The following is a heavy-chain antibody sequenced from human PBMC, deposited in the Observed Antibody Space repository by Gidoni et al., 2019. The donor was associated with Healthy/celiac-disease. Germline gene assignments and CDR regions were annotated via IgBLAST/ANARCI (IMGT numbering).Heavy chain of an antibody. Sequence: QVQLVQSGAEVKKPGSSVKVSCKASGGTFSSYAISWVRQAPGQGLEWMGGIIPIFGTANYAQKFQGRVTITADKSTSTAYMELSSLRSEDTAVYYCARDGGYCSGGSCPDHDAFDIWGQGTMVTVSS. D-gene: IGHD2-15*01. V-gene: IGHV1-69*06. J-gene: IGHJ3*02. CDR1: GGTFSSYA. CDR2: IIPIFGTA. CDR3: ARDGGYCSGGSCPDHDAFDI.